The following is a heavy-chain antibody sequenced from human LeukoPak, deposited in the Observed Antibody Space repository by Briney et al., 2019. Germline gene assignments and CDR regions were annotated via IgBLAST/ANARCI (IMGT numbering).Heavy chain of an antibody. CDR2: ISAYNGNT. V-gene: IGHV1-18*01. Sequence: GASVKVSCKASGYTFTSYGISWVRQAPGQGLEWMGWISAYNGNTNYAQRLQGRVTMTTDTSTSTASMELRSLRSDDTAVYYCAKHARLGYCSGGSCDYYGVDVWGQGTTVTVSS. CDR1: GYTFTSYG. J-gene: IGHJ6*02. CDR3: AKHARLGYCSGGSCDYYGVDV. D-gene: IGHD2-15*01.